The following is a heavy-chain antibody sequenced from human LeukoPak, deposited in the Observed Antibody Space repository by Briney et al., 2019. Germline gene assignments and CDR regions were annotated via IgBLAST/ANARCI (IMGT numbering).Heavy chain of an antibody. Sequence: GGSLRLSCAVSGFTFSNAWMNWVRQAPGKGLEWVGRIKSKTDGGTTDYAAPVKGRFTISRDDSKNTLYLQMNSLKTEDTAVYYCTTDLGIAVAGGLIDYWGQGTLVTVSS. CDR3: TTDLGIAVAGGLIDY. CDR2: IKSKTDGGTT. J-gene: IGHJ4*02. D-gene: IGHD6-19*01. V-gene: IGHV3-15*07. CDR1: GFTFSNAW.